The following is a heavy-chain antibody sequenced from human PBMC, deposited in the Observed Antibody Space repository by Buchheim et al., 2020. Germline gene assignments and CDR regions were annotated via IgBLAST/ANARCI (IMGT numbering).Heavy chain of an antibody. CDR2: ISYDGSNK. V-gene: IGHV3-30*18. D-gene: IGHD3-10*01. Sequence: QVQLVESGGGVVQPGRSLRLSCAASGFTFSSYGMHWVRQAPGKGLEWVAVISYDGSNKYYADSVKGRFTISRDNSKNTLYLQMNSLRAEDTAVYYCAKDGGGYGMDVWGQGTT. J-gene: IGHJ6*02. CDR1: GFTFSSYG. CDR3: AKDGGGYGMDV.